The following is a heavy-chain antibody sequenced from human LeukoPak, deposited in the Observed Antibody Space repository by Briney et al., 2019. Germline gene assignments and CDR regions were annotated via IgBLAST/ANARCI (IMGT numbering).Heavy chain of an antibody. CDR3: ATNRYSSGGSFDY. J-gene: IGHJ4*02. CDR1: GFTVSSNY. D-gene: IGHD6-19*01. V-gene: IGHV3-53*01. Sequence: PGGSLRLSCAASGFTVSSNYMSWVRQAPGKGLEWVSVIYSGGSTYYADSVKGRFTISRDNSKNTLYLQTNSLRAEDTAVYYCATNRYSSGGSFDYWGQGTLVTVSS. CDR2: IYSGGST.